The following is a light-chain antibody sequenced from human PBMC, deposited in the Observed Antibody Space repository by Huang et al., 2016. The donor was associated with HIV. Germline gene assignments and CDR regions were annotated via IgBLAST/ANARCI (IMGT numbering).Light chain of an antibody. V-gene: IGKV3-20*01. CDR2: GSS. CDR1: QSVNSGY. J-gene: IGKJ1*01. CDR3: QQYGSSPGT. Sequence: EIVLTQSPGTLSLSPGERATLSCRASQSVNSGYLAWYQQKPGQAPRLLIYGSSSRATCIPGRFSCSGSGTDFTLTISRLQPEDFAVYFCQQYGSSPGTFGQGTKVEMK.